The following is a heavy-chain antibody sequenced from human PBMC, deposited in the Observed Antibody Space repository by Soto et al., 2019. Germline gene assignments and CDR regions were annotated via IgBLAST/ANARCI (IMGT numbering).Heavy chain of an antibody. CDR3: ARHALSMVRATNNWFDP. D-gene: IGHD3-10*01. V-gene: IGHV3-23*01. CDR2: ISGNGIAT. Sequence: RGSLGFGSEPFGLTFSYHAMSWVGQAPGKGLEWVSAISGNGIATYYADSVKGRFTISGDNSKNTLYLQMKRRRADDTAVYYCARHALSMVRATNNWFDPWGQGTMVTVSS. J-gene: IGHJ5*02. CDR1: GLTFSYHA.